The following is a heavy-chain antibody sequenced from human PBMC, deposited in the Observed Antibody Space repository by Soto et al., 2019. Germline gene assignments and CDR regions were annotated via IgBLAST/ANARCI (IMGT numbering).Heavy chain of an antibody. J-gene: IGHJ4*02. CDR1: GFTFSIYW. Sequence: GSLRLSCAASGFTFSIYWMSWVRQAPGKGLEWVANIKQDGSEKYYVDSVKGRFTISRDNAKNSLYLQMNSLRAEDTAVYYCARGGELLGYWGQGTLVTVSS. CDR3: ARGGELLGY. V-gene: IGHV3-7*03. D-gene: IGHD1-26*01. CDR2: IKQDGSEK.